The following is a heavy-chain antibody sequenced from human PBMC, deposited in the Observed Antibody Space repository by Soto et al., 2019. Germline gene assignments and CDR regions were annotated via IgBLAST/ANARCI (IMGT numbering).Heavy chain of an antibody. V-gene: IGHV3-23*04. J-gene: IGHJ4*02. CDR2: VSGSGDRT. CDR1: GFTFSNYA. Sequence: EVQVVESGGGLVQPGGSLRLSCAAYGFTFSNYALTWVRQAPGRGLEWVSEVSGSGDRTYYADSVKGRFTISRDNSKNTLYLQMNSLRAEETAVYYCAKGWLSGWFGGYDSWGQGTLVIVSS. CDR3: AKGWLSGWFGGYDS. D-gene: IGHD6-19*01.